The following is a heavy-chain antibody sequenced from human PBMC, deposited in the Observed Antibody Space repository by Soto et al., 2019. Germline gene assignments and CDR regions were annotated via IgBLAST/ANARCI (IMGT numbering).Heavy chain of an antibody. Sequence: PGGSLRLSCAASGFTFSSYAMHWVRQAPGKGLEWVAVISYDGSNKYYADSVKGRFTISRDNSKNTLYLQMNSLRAEDTAVYYCARGGHSSGWPEDWFDPWGQGTLVTAPQ. J-gene: IGHJ5*02. CDR3: ARGGHSSGWPEDWFDP. V-gene: IGHV3-30-3*01. CDR2: ISYDGSNK. CDR1: GFTFSSYA. D-gene: IGHD6-19*01.